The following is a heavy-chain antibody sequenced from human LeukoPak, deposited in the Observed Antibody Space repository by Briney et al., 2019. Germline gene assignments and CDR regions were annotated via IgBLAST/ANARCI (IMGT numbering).Heavy chain of an antibody. CDR3: ARDEGNYDFWSGYPYAFDI. J-gene: IGHJ3*02. V-gene: IGHV3-7*01. D-gene: IGHD3-3*01. CDR1: GLTFSRYW. Sequence: GGSLRLSCAASGLTFSRYWMTWFRQAPGKGLEWVANIKQDGSEKYYVDSVKGRFTISRDNAKNSLYLQMNSLRAEDTAVYYCARDEGNYDFWSGYPYAFDIWGQGTMVTVSS. CDR2: IKQDGSEK.